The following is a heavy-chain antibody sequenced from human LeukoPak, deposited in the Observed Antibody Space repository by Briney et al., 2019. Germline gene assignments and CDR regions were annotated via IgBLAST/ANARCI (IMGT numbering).Heavy chain of an antibody. D-gene: IGHD3-10*01. CDR1: GFMIRDYW. Sequence: GGSLRLSCTASGFMIRDYWVNWVRQVPGKGLEWVANINEDGSKEDYVDSVRGRFTISRDNAKNSVYLQMNSLRDEDTALYYCASRESSMARSHWGQGTLVTVSS. J-gene: IGHJ4*02. CDR2: INEDGSKE. V-gene: IGHV3-7*01. CDR3: ASRESSMARSH.